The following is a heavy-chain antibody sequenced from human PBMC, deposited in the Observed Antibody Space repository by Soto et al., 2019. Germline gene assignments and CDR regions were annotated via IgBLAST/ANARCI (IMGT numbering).Heavy chain of an antibody. CDR1: GFTFSSYG. J-gene: IGHJ6*02. CDR2: IWYDGSNK. Sequence: GGSLRLSCAASGFTFSSYGMHWVRQAPGKGLEWVAVIWYDGSNKYYADSVKGRFTISRDNSKNTLYLQMNTLRAEDTAVYYCARPYSSSSYYYYGMDVWGQGTTVTVSS. D-gene: IGHD6-6*01. V-gene: IGHV3-33*01. CDR3: ARPYSSSSYYYYGMDV.